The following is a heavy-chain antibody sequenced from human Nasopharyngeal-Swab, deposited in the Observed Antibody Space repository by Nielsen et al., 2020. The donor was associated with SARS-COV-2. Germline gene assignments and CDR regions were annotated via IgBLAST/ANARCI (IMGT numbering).Heavy chain of an antibody. D-gene: IGHD3-22*01. CDR1: GGSIRDNNYY. J-gene: IGHJ4*02. Sequence: SETLSLTCSVSGGSIRDNNYYWSWIRQPPGKGLEWIGSMSYSGVTFYNPSLRNRVTLSVYTSKHLLSLKLDSVTAADTALYYCARHSRVTTVVVVTLFDFWGQGIQVTVSS. CDR3: ARHSRVTTVVVVTLFDF. CDR2: MSYSGVT. V-gene: IGHV4-39*01.